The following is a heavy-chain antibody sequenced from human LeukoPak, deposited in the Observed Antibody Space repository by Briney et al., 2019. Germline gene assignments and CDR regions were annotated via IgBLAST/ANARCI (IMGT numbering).Heavy chain of an antibody. V-gene: IGHV3-7*03. CDR1: GFTFSSYW. CDR2: IKQDGSEK. Sequence: GGSLRLSCAASGFTFSSYWMSWVRQAPGKGQEWVANIKQDGSEKYYVDSVKGRFTISRDNAKNSLYLQMNSLRAEDTAVYYCAPWLRWDAFDIWGQGTMVTVSS. J-gene: IGHJ3*02. D-gene: IGHD5-12*01. CDR3: APWLRWDAFDI.